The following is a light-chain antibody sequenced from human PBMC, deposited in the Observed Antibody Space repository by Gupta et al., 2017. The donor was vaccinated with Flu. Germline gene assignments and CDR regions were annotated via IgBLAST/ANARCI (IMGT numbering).Light chain of an antibody. CDR3: TSDTGSKSLAVI. V-gene: IGLV2-8*01. CDR1: SSDVGGYNY. J-gene: IGLJ2*01. Sequence: QSALTQPPSASGSPGQSVPISCTGSSSDVGGYNYVSWYQQHPGKAPKLIIYAVIKRPSGVPDRFSGSKSGNTASLTVSGLQAEDEADYYCTSDTGSKSLAVIFGGGTKLTVL. CDR2: AVI.